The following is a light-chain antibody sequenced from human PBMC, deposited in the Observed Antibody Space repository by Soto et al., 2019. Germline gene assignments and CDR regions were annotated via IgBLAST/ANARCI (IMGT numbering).Light chain of an antibody. CDR3: QQTYSTPYT. Sequence: DIQMTQSPSSLSASVGDRVTITCRASQSISSSLNWYQQKPGKAPKVLIYAASSLQSGVPSRFSGRGSLTDFTITISSLQPEDFVNYYCQQTYSTPYTFGHGTKLAIK. V-gene: IGKV1-39*01. CDR1: QSISSS. J-gene: IGKJ2*01. CDR2: AAS.